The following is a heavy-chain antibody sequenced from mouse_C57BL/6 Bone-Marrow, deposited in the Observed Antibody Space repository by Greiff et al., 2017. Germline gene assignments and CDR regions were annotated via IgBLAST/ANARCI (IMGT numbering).Heavy chain of an antibody. CDR2: LLPGSGCT. J-gene: IGHJ1*03. V-gene: IGHV1-9*01. Sequence: QVQLQQSGAELMKPGASVKLSCKATGYTFTGYWIEWVQQRPGHGLEWIGELLPGSGCTNYNEKLKGKATFTADNSSNTAYMQLSSLTTEDSAIYYCAGRQLGRGCFAVWGTGTPVTVSS. CDR3: AGRQLGRGCFAV. CDR1: GYTFTGYW. D-gene: IGHD4-1*02.